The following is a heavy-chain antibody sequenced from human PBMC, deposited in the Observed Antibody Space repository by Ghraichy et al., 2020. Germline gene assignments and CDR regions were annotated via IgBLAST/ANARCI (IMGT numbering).Heavy chain of an antibody. J-gene: IGHJ2*01. D-gene: IGHD1/OR15-1a*01. CDR1: GFTVSSNY. CDR2: IYSGGST. Sequence: GGSLRLSCAASGFTVSSNYMSWVRQAPGKGLEWVSVIYSGGSTYYADSVKGRFTISRDNSKNTLYLQMNSLRVEDTAVYYCARDVSWNSGFDLWGRGTLVTVSS. V-gene: IGHV3-53*01. CDR3: ARDVSWNSGFDL.